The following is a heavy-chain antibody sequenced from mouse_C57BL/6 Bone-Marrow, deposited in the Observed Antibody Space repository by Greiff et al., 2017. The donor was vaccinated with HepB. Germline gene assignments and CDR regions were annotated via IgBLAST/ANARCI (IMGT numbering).Heavy chain of an antibody. D-gene: IGHD4-1*01. V-gene: IGHV5-9*01. CDR3: ARHDWAAWFAY. J-gene: IGHJ3*01. CDR1: GFTFSSYT. Sequence: EVQLQESGGGLVKPGGSLKLSCAASGFTFSSYTMSWVRQTPEKRLEWVATISGGGGNTYYPDSVKGRFTISRDNAKNTLYLQMSSLRSEDTALYYCARHDWAAWFAYWGQGTRVTVSA. CDR2: ISGGGGNT.